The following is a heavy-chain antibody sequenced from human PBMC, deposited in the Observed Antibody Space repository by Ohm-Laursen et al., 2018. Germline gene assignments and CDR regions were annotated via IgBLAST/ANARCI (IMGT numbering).Heavy chain of an antibody. Sequence: SLRLSCAASGFTFSDYYMSWVRQAPGKGLEWVGRIKSKTDGGTTDYAAPVKDRFTISRDDSKNTLYLQMNSLKTEDTAVYYCTTTIFGVVRNWGQGTLVTVSS. D-gene: IGHD3-3*01. CDR1: GFTFSDYY. V-gene: IGHV3-15*01. CDR2: IKSKTDGGTT. J-gene: IGHJ4*02. CDR3: TTTIFGVVRN.